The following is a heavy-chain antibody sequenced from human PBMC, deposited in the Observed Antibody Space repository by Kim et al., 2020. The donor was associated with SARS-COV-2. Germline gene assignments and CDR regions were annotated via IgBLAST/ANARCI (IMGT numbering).Heavy chain of an antibody. CDR3: ARGDIVVVTALSPRAFDI. CDR1: GYTFTSYY. J-gene: IGHJ3*02. CDR2: INPSGGST. V-gene: IGHV1-46*01. Sequence: ASVKVSCKASGYTFTSYYMHWVRQAPGQGLEWMGIINPSGGSTSYAQKFQGRVTITRDTSTSTVYMELSSLRSEDTAVYYCARGDIVVVTALSPRAFDIWGQGTMVTVSS. D-gene: IGHD2-21*02.